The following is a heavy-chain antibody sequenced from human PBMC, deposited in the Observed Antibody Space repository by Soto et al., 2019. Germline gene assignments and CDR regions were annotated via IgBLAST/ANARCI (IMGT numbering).Heavy chain of an antibody. CDR1: GFTFSSYA. Sequence: EVQLLESGGGLVQPGGSLILSCAASGFTFSSYAMSWVRQAPGKGLEWVSAISGSGGSTYYADSVKGRFTISRDNSKNTLYLQMISLRAEDTAVYYCAKDTQEQQLPPDEDYFDYWGQGTLVTVSS. D-gene: IGHD6-13*01. J-gene: IGHJ4*02. CDR3: AKDTQEQQLPPDEDYFDY. V-gene: IGHV3-23*01. CDR2: ISGSGGST.